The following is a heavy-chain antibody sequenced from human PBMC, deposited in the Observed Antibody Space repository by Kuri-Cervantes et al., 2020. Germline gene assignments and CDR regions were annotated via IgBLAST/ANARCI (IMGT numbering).Heavy chain of an antibody. J-gene: IGHJ6*02. CDR2: ISAYNGNT. Sequence: ASVKVSCKASGYTFTSYGISWVRQAPGQGLEWMGWISAYNGNTNYAQKLQGRVTMTTDTSTSTAYMELRSLRSDDTAVYYYARDHRGSSTRRSGMDVWGQGTTVTVSS. D-gene: IGHD2-2*01. CDR1: GYTFTSYG. V-gene: IGHV1-18*01. CDR3: ARDHRGSSTRRSGMDV.